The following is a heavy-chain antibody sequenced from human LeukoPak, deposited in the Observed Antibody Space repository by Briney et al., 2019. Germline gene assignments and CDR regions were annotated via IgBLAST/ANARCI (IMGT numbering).Heavy chain of an antibody. CDR3: ARGPMVRGVIEGFDY. CDR2: IYTSGST. CDR1: GGSFSGYY. Sequence: SETLSLTCAVYGGSFSGYYWSWIRQPPGKGLEWIGRIYTSGSTNYNPSLKSRVTISVDTSKNQFSLKLSSVTAADTAVYYCARGPMVRGVIEGFDYWGQGTLVTVSS. J-gene: IGHJ4*02. V-gene: IGHV4-4*08. D-gene: IGHD3-10*01.